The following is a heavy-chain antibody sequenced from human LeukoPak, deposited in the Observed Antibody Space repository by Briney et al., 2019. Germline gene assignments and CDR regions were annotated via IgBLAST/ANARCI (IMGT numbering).Heavy chain of an antibody. CDR2: INREGIGI. V-gene: IGHV3-74*01. CDR1: GFTFSTYW. Sequence: GGSLILSCAASGFTFSTYWMHWVRQAPGKGLVWISRINREGIGITYADTVKGRFTISRDNAKCILYLQMNSLRAEDTAVYYCANTGYNYEFDYWGQGTLVTVSS. D-gene: IGHD5-18*01. J-gene: IGHJ4*02. CDR3: ANTGYNYEFDY.